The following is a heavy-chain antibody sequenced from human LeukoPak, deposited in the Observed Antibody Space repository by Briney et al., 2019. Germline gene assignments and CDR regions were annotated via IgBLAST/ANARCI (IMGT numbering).Heavy chain of an antibody. CDR3: VRGQTSLDNWFDP. Sequence: GGSLRPSCEASGFTFSNYGMNWVRQAPGKGLEWVSYIRPTDGTTHYTDAVEGRFTISRDNVKNSLSLQMTSLRVDDSAIYYCVRGQTSLDNWFDPWGQGTLVIVSS. CDR2: IRPTDGTT. V-gene: IGHV3-48*01. CDR1: GFTFSNYG. J-gene: IGHJ5*02.